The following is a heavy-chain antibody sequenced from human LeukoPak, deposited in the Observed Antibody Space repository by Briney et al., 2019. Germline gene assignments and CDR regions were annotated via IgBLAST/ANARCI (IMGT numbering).Heavy chain of an antibody. CDR2: ISYDGSNK. J-gene: IGHJ4*02. CDR3: AREVGTSHRFDY. Sequence: GRPLRLSCAASGFTFSSYAMHWVRQTPGKGLEWVAFISYDGSNKYYPDSVKGRFTISRDNSKNTLYLQMSSLRSEDTAVYYCAREVGTSHRFDYWGQGTLVTVSS. CDR1: GFTFSSYA. D-gene: IGHD1-26*01. V-gene: IGHV3-30-3*01.